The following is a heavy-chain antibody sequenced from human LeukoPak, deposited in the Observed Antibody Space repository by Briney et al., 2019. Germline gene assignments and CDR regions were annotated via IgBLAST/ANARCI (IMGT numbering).Heavy chain of an antibody. CDR1: GVTLSNYA. D-gene: IGHD1-26*01. J-gene: IGHJ4*02. V-gene: IGHV3-23*01. Sequence: GGSLRLSCVASGVTLSNYAMSWARQAPGKGLEWVSGISSSGSGGNTYYADSVKGRFTISRDDSKNTLYLQMNSLTDEDTAVYYCAKKWGVGTTTLDYFDYWGQGTLVTVSS. CDR2: ISSSGSGGNT. CDR3: AKKWGVGTTTLDYFDY.